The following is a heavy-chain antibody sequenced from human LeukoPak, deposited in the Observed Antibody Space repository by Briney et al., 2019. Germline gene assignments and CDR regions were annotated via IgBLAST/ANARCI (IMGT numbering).Heavy chain of an antibody. V-gene: IGHV3-21*01. CDR3: TKPRFSSSTCNLRRSWIDP. D-gene: IGHD2-2*01. CDR2: ISTSSRYI. J-gene: IGHJ5*02. Sequence: PGGSLRLSCAALTLTLTNYDMYWVRQAPGKGLEWVSSISTSSRYIYYKDSVRGRFTISRDDAKNSLYLAMNSLRAEDTAGTLWTKPRFSSSTCNLRRSWIDPWGQGTLVTVSS. CDR1: TLTLTNYD.